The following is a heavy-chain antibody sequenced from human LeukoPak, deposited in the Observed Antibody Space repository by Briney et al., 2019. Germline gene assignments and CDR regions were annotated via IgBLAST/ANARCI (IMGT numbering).Heavy chain of an antibody. Sequence: SETLSLTCSVSGGSIGTYYWNWIRQTPGKGLEWLGHISNGNTDYNPSLKSRVTISVDTSKNQFSLKLTSVTAADTAVYYCARDKAHSYGRYFDPWGQGALVTVSS. J-gene: IGHJ5*02. CDR1: GGSIGTYY. CDR2: ISNGNT. D-gene: IGHD5-18*01. CDR3: ARDKAHSYGRYFDP. V-gene: IGHV4-59*01.